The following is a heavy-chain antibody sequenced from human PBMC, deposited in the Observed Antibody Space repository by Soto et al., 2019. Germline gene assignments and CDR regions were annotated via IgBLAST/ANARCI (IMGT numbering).Heavy chain of an antibody. CDR3: ARDRGYCSSSSCYHVSRDYYYGMDV. CDR1: GFTFSSYG. J-gene: IGHJ6*02. CDR2: IWYDGSNK. Sequence: GGSLRLSCAASGFTFSSYGMHWVRQAPGKGLERVAVIWYDGSNKYYADSVKGRFTISRGNSKNTLYLQMNSLRAEDTAVYYCARDRGYCSSSSCYHVSRDYYYGMDVWGQGTTVTVSS. V-gene: IGHV3-33*01. D-gene: IGHD2-2*01.